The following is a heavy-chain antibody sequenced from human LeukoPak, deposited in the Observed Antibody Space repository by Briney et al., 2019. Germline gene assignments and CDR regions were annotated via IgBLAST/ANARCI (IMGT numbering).Heavy chain of an antibody. CDR3: ARDPYYYDSSGYYSPSDFDY. V-gene: IGHV3-23*01. D-gene: IGHD3-22*01. CDR1: GFTYAMSTYA. CDR2: ISGSGGKT. J-gene: IGHJ4*02. Sequence: PGGSLRLSCAASGFTYAMSTYAMSWVRQAPGKGLEWVSAISGSGGKTYYADSVKGRFTISRDNAKNSLYLQMNSLRAEDTAVCYCARDPYYYDSSGYYSPSDFDYWGQGTLVTVSS.